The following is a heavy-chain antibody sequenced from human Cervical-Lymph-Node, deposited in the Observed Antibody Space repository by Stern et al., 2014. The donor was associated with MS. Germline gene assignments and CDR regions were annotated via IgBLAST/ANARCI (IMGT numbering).Heavy chain of an antibody. V-gene: IGHV3-21*01. CDR1: GFTFTSYS. D-gene: IGHD2-2*01. Sequence: VQLVESGGGLVKPGGSLRLSCAASGFTFTSYSMNWVRQALGKGLEWVSSISSTSRSIYYADSVKGRFTISRDNAKNSLYLQMNSLRADDSAVYYCASSRDYQLLDDYYGMDVWGQGTTVTVSS. CDR2: ISSTSRSI. J-gene: IGHJ6*02. CDR3: ASSRDYQLLDDYYGMDV.